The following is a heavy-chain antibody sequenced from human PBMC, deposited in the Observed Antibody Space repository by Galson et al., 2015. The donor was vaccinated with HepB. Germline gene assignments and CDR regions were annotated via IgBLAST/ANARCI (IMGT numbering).Heavy chain of an antibody. J-gene: IGHJ4*02. CDR2: INPSGDST. CDR3: ARDPVAGDDY. V-gene: IGHV1-46*04. D-gene: IGHD6-19*01. CDR1: GYTFISYY. Sequence: SVKVSCKASGYTFISYYMHWVRQAPGQGLEWMGIINPSGDSTTYAQKLQGRVTMTTDTSTSTVYMELTNQRSENTAVYYCARDPVAGDDYWGQGTLVTDSS.